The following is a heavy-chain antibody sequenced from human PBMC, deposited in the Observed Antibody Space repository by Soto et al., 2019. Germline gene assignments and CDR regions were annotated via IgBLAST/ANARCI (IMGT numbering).Heavy chain of an antibody. Sequence: PGGSLRLSCAASGFTFSSYAMSWVRQAPGKGLEWVSAISGSGGSTYYADSVKGRFTISRDNSKNTLYLQMNSLRAEDTAVYYCAKDGYSSSWYVNWSDPWGQGTLVTVSS. D-gene: IGHD6-13*01. J-gene: IGHJ5*02. CDR3: AKDGYSSSWYVNWSDP. V-gene: IGHV3-23*01. CDR2: ISGSGGST. CDR1: GFTFSSYA.